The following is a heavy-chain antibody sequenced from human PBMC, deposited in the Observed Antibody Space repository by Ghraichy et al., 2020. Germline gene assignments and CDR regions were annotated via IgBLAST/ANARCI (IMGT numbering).Heavy chain of an antibody. CDR1: GGSISGYF. J-gene: IGHJ4*02. D-gene: IGHD2-2*01. Sequence: SETLSLTCTVSGGSISGYFWSWIRQPPGKGLEWLGYSYHGGRTDYNPSLESRLTISVDSAKNQVSLNLSSVTAADTAVYYCARRGSRHQLIFDHWGQGTLVTVSS. CDR2: SYHGGRT. V-gene: IGHV4-59*08. CDR3: ARRGSRHQLIFDH.